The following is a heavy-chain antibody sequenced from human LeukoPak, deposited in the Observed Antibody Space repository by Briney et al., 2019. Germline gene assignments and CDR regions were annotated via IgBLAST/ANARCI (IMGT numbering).Heavy chain of an antibody. CDR3: AKDRLYYCGSGTQYGMDV. Sequence: GRSLRLSCAASGFIFSSYGMHWVRQAPGKGLEWVAVISYDGSKKYYVDSVKGRFTISRDNSKNTLYLQMNSLRAEDTAVYYCAKDRLYYCGSGTQYGMDVWGHGTTVTVSS. D-gene: IGHD3-10*01. CDR2: ISYDGSKK. J-gene: IGHJ6*02. CDR1: GFIFSSYG. V-gene: IGHV3-30*18.